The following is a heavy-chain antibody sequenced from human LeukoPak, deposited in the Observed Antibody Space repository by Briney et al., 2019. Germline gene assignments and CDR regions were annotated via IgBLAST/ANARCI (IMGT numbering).Heavy chain of an antibody. V-gene: IGHV3-48*04. CDR3: ARDILTGSQSRFQH. J-gene: IGHJ1*01. D-gene: IGHD3-9*01. CDR1: GFTFSSYS. CDR2: ISSSSSTI. Sequence: GGSLRLSCAASGFTFSSYSMNWVRQAPGKGLEWVSYISSSSSTIYYADSVKGRFTISRDNAKNSLYLQMNSLRAEDTAVYYCARDILTGSQSRFQHWGQGTLVTVSS.